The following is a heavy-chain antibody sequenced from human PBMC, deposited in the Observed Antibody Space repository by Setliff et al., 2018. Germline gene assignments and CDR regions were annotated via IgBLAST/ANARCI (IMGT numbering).Heavy chain of an antibody. J-gene: IGHJ3*02. Sequence: GGSLRLSCAASGFTFSTAWMNWVRQAPGKGLEWVGRIKGKNDGLATDYAAPVKGRFTISRDDSKNTLYLQMNSLRAEDTAIYYCARRGGTSGARAFDIWGQGTMVTVSS. CDR3: ARRGGTSGARAFDI. V-gene: IGHV3-15*07. D-gene: IGHD1-26*01. CDR2: IKGKNDGLAT. CDR1: GFTFSTAW.